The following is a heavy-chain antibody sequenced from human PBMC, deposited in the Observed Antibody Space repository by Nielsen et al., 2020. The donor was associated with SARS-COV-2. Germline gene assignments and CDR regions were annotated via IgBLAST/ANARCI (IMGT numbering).Heavy chain of an antibody. CDR1: GGSISRSDYY. V-gene: IGHV4-39*01. D-gene: IGHD2-15*01. CDR3: ARHVRYGPSYFDY. J-gene: IGHJ4*02. Sequence: SETLSLTCTVSGGSISRSDYYWGWIRQPPGKGLEWIGSIYSSGGTYYNPSLKSRVTISVDTSKNQFSLKLTSVTAADTAVYYCARHVRYGPSYFDYWGQGTLVTVSS. CDR2: IYSSGGT.